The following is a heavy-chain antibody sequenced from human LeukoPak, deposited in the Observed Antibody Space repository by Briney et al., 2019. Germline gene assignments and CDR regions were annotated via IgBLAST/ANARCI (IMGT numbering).Heavy chain of an antibody. J-gene: IGHJ6*03. D-gene: IGHD5-18*01. V-gene: IGHV1-2*02. CDR3: ARGEYSYGYRATSYYYYYMDV. CDR2: INPNSGGT. CDR1: GYTFTGYY. Sequence: ASVKVSCKASGYTFTGYYMHWVRQAPGQGLEWMGWINPNSGGTNYAQKFQGRVTMTRDTSISTAYMELSRLRSDDTAVYYCARGEYSYGYRATSYYYYYMDVWGKGTTVTVSS.